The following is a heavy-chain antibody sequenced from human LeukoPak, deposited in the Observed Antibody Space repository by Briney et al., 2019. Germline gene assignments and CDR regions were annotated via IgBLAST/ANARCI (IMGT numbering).Heavy chain of an antibody. CDR2: TYHRSKWYN. V-gene: IGHV6-1*01. CDR1: GDSVSSSSAA. Sequence: SQTLSLTCAISGDSVSSSSAAWNWIRQSPSRGLEWLGRTYHRSKWYNDFAVSVKSRITINPDTSKNQFSLQLSSVTAADTAVYYCARASYDYVWGSYRPQFFDYWGQGTLVTVSS. CDR3: ARASYDYVWGSYRPQFFDY. J-gene: IGHJ4*02. D-gene: IGHD3-16*02.